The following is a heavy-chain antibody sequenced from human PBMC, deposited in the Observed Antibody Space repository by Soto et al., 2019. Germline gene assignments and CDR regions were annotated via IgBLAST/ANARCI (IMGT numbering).Heavy chain of an antibody. CDR3: ARGVSAGVDY. V-gene: IGHV1-8*01. Sequence: ASVKVSCKASGYSFTGLDINWVRQTAGQGLEWMGWMQPSTGRTGYAQKFQGRVTMTRDTSINTAYMELTTLTSDDTAFYYCARGVSAGVDYWGQGTLVTVSS. J-gene: IGHJ4*02. D-gene: IGHD1-26*01. CDR1: GYSFTGLD. CDR2: MQPSTGRT.